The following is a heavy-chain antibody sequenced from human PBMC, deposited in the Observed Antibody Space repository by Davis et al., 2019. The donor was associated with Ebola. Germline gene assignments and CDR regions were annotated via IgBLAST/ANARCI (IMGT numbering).Heavy chain of an antibody. CDR1: GFTFTNYA. Sequence: GGSLRLSCAASGFTFTNYAMNWVRQAPGKGLEFISHVNREGGAIVYADSVKGRFTVTRDNVKDSLYLNMNSLRDEDTAVYYCARGWRGYSGYDQTLFIYWGQGTLVTVSS. CDR3: ARGWRGYSGYDQTLFIY. D-gene: IGHD5-12*01. V-gene: IGHV3-48*02. J-gene: IGHJ4*02. CDR2: VNREGGAI.